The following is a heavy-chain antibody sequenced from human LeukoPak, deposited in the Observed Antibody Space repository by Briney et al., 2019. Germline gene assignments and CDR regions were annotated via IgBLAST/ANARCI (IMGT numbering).Heavy chain of an antibody. CDR1: GFTFSSYA. CDR3: ARGGNWNYFDY. Sequence: GGSLRLSCAASGFTFSSYAMSWVCQAPGKGLEWVSAISGSGGSTYYADSVKGRFTISRDNSKNTLYLQMNSLRAEDTAVYYCARGGNWNYFDYWGQGTLVTVSS. J-gene: IGHJ4*02. V-gene: IGHV3-23*01. CDR2: ISGSGGST. D-gene: IGHD1-20*01.